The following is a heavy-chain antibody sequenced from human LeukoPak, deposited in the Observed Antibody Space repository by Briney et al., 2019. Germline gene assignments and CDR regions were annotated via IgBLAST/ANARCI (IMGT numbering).Heavy chain of an antibody. CDR1: GYTFTGYY. J-gene: IGHJ4*02. V-gene: IGHV1-2*02. CDR3: ARALGYCSSTSCYTLDY. CDR2: INPNSGGT. D-gene: IGHD2-2*02. Sequence: ASVKVSCKASGYTFTGYYMHWVRQAPGQGLKWMGWINPNSGGTNYAQKFQGRVTMTRDTSISTAYMELSRLRSDDTAVYYCARALGYCSSTSCYTLDYWGQGTLVTVSS.